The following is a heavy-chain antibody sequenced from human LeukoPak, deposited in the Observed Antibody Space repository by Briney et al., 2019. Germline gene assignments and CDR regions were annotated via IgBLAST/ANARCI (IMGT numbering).Heavy chain of an antibody. D-gene: IGHD3-10*01. CDR2: IAHHGNNK. J-gene: IGHJ4*02. V-gene: IGHV3-30*02. CDR3: AKEGSRSCTD. Sequence: GGSLRLSCGVSGFTFSSSSMHWVRQGPGKGLEWVAYIAHHGNNKYYADSVKGRFTISRDNSKGSLYLQMNSLRADDTAVYYCAKEGSRSCTDGGQGTLVRVSS. CDR1: GFTFSSSS.